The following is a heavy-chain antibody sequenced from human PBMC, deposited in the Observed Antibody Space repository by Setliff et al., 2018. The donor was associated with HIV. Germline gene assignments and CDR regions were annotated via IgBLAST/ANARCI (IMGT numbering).Heavy chain of an antibody. J-gene: IGHJ4*02. D-gene: IGHD1-26*01. CDR1: GGSFSDYY. V-gene: IGHV4-34*01. CDR3: AGDAGYKGAADY. Sequence: SETLSLTCAVYGGSFSDYYWSWIRQPPGKGLEWIGEINHSGSTNYNPSLKSRVTISVDTSKNQFSLKLRSVTAADTAVYYCAGDAGYKGAADYWGQGTLVTVSS. CDR2: INHSGST.